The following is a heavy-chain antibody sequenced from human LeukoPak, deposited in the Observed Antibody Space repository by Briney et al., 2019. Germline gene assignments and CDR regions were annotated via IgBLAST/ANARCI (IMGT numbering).Heavy chain of an antibody. CDR2: LNTGGSVP. CDR3: VSSRFEF. J-gene: IGHJ4*02. Sequence: AGGPLRLSCAASGFRFSSFTMHGVREAPGQGLVYVSRLNTGGSVPSYAHSVKGRFTISRDKGKNTLFLLMSSLRAEDTAVYYCVSSRFEFWGQGTLVTVSS. CDR1: GFRFSSFT. V-gene: IGHV3-74*01.